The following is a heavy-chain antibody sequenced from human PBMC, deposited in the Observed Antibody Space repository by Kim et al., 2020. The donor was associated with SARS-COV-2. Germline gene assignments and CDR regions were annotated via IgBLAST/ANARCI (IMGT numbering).Heavy chain of an antibody. CDR3: ARDTGGRYFEY. J-gene: IGHJ4*02. V-gene: IGHV3-7*01. D-gene: IGHD4-17*01. CDR2: IKPDGSEK. CDR1: GFTFSSHW. Sequence: GGSLRLSCAASGFTFSSHWMSWVRQAPGKGLEWVANIKPDGSEKYYVDSVKGRFTISRDNGKNSLYVQMSSLRAEDTAVYYCARDTGGRYFEYWGQGALVTVSS.